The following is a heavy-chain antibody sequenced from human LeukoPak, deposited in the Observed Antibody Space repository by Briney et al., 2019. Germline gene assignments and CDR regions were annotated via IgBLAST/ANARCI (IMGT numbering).Heavy chain of an antibody. D-gene: IGHD5-24*01. CDR1: GFTFSSYS. V-gene: IGHV3-21*01. Sequence: GGSLRLSCAASGFTFSSYSMNWVRQAPGKGLEWVSSISSSSSYIYYADSVKGRFTISRENAKNSLYLQMNNLRAEDTAVYYCARDGNAYNSLDAFDVWGQGTMVTVSS. CDR2: ISSSSSYI. CDR3: ARDGNAYNSLDAFDV. J-gene: IGHJ3*01.